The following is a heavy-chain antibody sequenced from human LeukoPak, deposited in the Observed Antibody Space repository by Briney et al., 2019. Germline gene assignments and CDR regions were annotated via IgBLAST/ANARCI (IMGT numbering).Heavy chain of an antibody. V-gene: IGHV3-23*01. CDR1: GFTFSSYA. CDR3: EKDQTSAAACYYGMDV. CDR2: ISGSGGST. Sequence: GGALRLPCAASGFTFSSYAMSWVRQAPGKGLEWVASISGSGGSTYYADSVKGRFTISRNNSKNTLYLQMNSLRAEDTAVYYCEKDQTSAAACYYGMDVWGQGTTVTVSS. J-gene: IGHJ6*02. D-gene: IGHD6-13*01.